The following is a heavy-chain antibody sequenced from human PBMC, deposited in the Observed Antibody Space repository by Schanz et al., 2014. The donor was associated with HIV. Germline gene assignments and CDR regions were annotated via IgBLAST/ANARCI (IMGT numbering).Heavy chain of an antibody. V-gene: IGHV3-7*01. D-gene: IGHD1-1*01. CDR3: ARENWDVAIGYS. CDR2: IKTDGSEQ. J-gene: IGHJ5*02. CDR1: GFIFRNFW. Sequence: EVLLVESGGGLVRPGGSLRLSCAASGFIFRNFWMTWVRQVPGKGLEWVAHIKTDGSEQRYVDSVKGRFTISRDNAKNSVYLQMNSLRGEDTAVYYCARENWDVAIGYSWGQGVLVIVSA.